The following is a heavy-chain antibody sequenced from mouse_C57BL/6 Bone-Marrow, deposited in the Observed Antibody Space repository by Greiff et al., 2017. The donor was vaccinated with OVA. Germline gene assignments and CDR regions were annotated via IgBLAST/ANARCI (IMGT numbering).Heavy chain of an antibody. CDR3: ARSDGYSWFAY. Sequence: QVQLQQPGAELVKPGASVKLSCKASGYTFTSYWMQWVKQRPGQGLEWIGEIDPSDSYTNYNQKFKGKATLTVDTSSSTAYMQRSSLTSEDSAVYYCARSDGYSWFAYWGQGTLVTVSA. J-gene: IGHJ3*01. D-gene: IGHD2-3*01. CDR2: IDPSDSYT. V-gene: IGHV1-50*01. CDR1: GYTFTSYW.